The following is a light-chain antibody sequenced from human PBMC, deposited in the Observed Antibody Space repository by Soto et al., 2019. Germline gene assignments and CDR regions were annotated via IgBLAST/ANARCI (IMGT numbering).Light chain of an antibody. J-gene: IGKJ1*01. CDR3: QKYNSAPHT. Sequence: DIQMTQSPSSLSASVGDRVTITCRASQGISHYLAWYQQKPGKVPKLLIYAASTLQSGFPSRFSGSGSGTDFTLAISSLQPEDVATYYCQKYNSAPHTFGQGTKVEIK. V-gene: IGKV1-27*01. CDR2: AAS. CDR1: QGISHY.